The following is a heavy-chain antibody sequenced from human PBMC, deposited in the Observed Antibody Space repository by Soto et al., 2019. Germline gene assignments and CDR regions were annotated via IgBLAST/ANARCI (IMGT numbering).Heavy chain of an antibody. CDR3: AKENGYSSSWFEFDY. Sequence: GGSLRLSCAASGFTFSSCAMGWFRQAPGKGLEWVSDIIDSGASTYYADSVKGRFTISRDNSKSTLYLQMNSLRAEDTALYYCAKENGYSSSWFEFDYWGQGTLVTVSS. J-gene: IGHJ4*02. CDR2: IIDSGAST. V-gene: IGHV3-23*01. CDR1: GFTFSSCA. D-gene: IGHD6-13*01.